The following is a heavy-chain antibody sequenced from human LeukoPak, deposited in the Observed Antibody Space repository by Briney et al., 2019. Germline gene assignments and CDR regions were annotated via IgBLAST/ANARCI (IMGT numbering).Heavy chain of an antibody. Sequence: KSSQTLSLTCTVSGGSISSGSYYWSWIRQSAGKGLEWIGRVYISGSTKYHPSLKSRAAISVDTSKNQFSLKLSSVTAADTAVYYCARDGGIAAAAPYYFDYWGQGTLVTVSS. CDR2: VYISGST. V-gene: IGHV4-61*02. CDR3: ARDGGIAAAAPYYFDY. CDR1: GGSISSGSYY. D-gene: IGHD6-13*01. J-gene: IGHJ4*02.